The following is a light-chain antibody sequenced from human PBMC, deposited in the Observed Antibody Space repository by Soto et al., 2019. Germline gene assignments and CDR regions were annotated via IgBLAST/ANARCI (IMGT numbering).Light chain of an antibody. CDR3: QQSYSHLIT. Sequence: DIQMTQSPSSLSASVGGRVNITCRASQTILRSLNWYQQKPGRAPKLLIHSASTLRSGVPSRFSGGGSGADFTLSINRLQPEGFATYYCQQSYSHLITFGHGTLLEIK. CDR2: SAS. CDR1: QTILRS. J-gene: IGKJ5*01. V-gene: IGKV1-39*01.